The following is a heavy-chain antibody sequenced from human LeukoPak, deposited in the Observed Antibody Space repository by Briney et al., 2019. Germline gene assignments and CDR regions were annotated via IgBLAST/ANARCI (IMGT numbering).Heavy chain of an antibody. J-gene: IGHJ3*02. V-gene: IGHV1-69*05. D-gene: IGHD1-1*01. Sequence: ASVKVSCKGSGGTFSSYAINWVRQAPGQGLEWMGRIIPIFGTANYAQKFQGRVTITTDESTSTAYMELSSLRSEDTAVYYCARPLGQLEDDAFDIWGQGTMVTVSS. CDR1: GGTFSSYA. CDR2: IIPIFGTA. CDR3: ARPLGQLEDDAFDI.